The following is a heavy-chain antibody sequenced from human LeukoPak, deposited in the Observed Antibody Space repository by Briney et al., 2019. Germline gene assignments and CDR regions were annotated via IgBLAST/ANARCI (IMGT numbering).Heavy chain of an antibody. J-gene: IGHJ5*02. V-gene: IGHV4-59*01. D-gene: IGHD5-18*01. CDR2: MFYTGSG. CDR1: GGSIFSYY. Sequence: KPSETLSLTCTVSGGSIFSYYWSWIRQPPGKGLEWIGYMFYTGSGKYNPSLKSRVTISVDTSKRQISLKLTSVTAADTAVYYCATNLPGYSYGYWVAWGQGTLVTVSS. CDR3: ATNLPGYSYGYWVA.